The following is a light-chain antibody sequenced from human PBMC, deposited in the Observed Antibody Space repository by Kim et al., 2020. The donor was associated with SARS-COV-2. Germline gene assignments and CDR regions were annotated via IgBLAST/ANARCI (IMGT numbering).Light chain of an antibody. V-gene: IGLV1-44*01. CDR3: AAWDDSLDGLWV. CDR1: RSNIGTNS. CDR2: NDN. J-gene: IGLJ3*02. Sequence: QTVTNACSGSRSNIGTNSVTWYQQLPGTAPKLLIYNDNQRPSGVPDRFSGSKSGTSASLAISGLQSDDEAGYYCAAWDDSLDGLWVFGGGTQLTVL.